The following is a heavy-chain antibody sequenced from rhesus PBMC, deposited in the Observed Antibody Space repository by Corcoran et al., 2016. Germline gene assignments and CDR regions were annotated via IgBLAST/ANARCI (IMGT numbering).Heavy chain of an antibody. D-gene: IGHD5-24*01. J-gene: IGHJ4*01. CDR1: GGSISDNYY. CDR2: IYGSSGTT. V-gene: IGHV4S9*01. Sequence: QVQLQESGTGLVKPSETLSLTCAVSGGSISDNYYWNWIRHPPGKGLEWIGNIYGSSGTTYYKPSLTSRGTISKDTSKNQVCLKLSSVTAADTAVYFCAREGTVSYFDHWGQGVLVTVSS. CDR3: AREGTVSYFDH.